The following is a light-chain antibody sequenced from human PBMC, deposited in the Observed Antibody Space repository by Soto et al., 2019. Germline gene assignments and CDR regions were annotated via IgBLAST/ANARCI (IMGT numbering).Light chain of an antibody. CDR2: DAS. J-gene: IGKJ2*01. V-gene: IGKV3-11*01. Sequence: EIVLTQSPATLSLSPGERATLSCRASQSVGSYLACYQQKPGQAPRLLIFDASNRATGIPARFSGSGSGTDFTLTISSLEPEDFAVYYCQQRSNWPSMYTFGQGTKLEIK. CDR1: QSVGSY. CDR3: QQRSNWPSMYT.